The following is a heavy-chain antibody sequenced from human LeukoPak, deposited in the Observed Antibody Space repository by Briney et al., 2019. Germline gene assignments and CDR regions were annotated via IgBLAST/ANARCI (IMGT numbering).Heavy chain of an antibody. D-gene: IGHD3-10*01. J-gene: IGHJ4*02. V-gene: IGHV3-23*01. Sequence: GGSLRLSRAASGFTFSSCPMSWVRQAPGKGLEWVSAIIGSGGSTYYADSVKGRFSISRDNSKNTLYLQMNSLRAEDTAVYYCAKVGYRYYGSGSYSLDYWGQGTLVTVSS. CDR3: AKVGYRYYGSGSYSLDY. CDR2: IIGSGGST. CDR1: GFTFSSCP.